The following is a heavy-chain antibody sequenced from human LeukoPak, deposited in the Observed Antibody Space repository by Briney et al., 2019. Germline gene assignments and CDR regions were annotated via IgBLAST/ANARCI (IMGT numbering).Heavy chain of an antibody. CDR1: GYTFTSYG. Sequence: GASVKVSCKASGYTFTSYGISWVRQAPGQGLEWMGWISAYNGNTNYAQKLQGRVTMTTDTSTSTAYMELRSLRSDDTAVYYCARDEMVIVGAPGAFDIWGQGTMVTVSS. CDR2: ISAYNGNT. J-gene: IGHJ3*02. D-gene: IGHD1-26*01. V-gene: IGHV1-18*01. CDR3: ARDEMVIVGAPGAFDI.